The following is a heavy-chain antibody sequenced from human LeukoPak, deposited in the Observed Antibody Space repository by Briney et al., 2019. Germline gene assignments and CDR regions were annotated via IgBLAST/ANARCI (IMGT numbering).Heavy chain of an antibody. CDR3: ARDAVDTANAV. J-gene: IGHJ6*02. D-gene: IGHD5-18*01. Sequence: GGSLRLSCAASGFTFTTYWMHWVRQAPGKGLVWVSHINSDGSITSYADSVRGRFTISRDNAKNTLYLQMNSLRAEDTAVYYCARDAVDTANAVWGQGTTVTVSS. CDR2: INSDGSIT. V-gene: IGHV3-74*01. CDR1: GFTFTTYW.